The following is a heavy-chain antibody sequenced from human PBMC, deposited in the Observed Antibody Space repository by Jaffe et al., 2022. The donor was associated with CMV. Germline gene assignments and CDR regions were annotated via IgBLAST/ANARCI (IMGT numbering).Heavy chain of an antibody. J-gene: IGHJ3*02. CDR3: AHTDLADYDILTGGDAFDI. CDR1: GFSLSTSGVG. D-gene: IGHD3-9*01. Sequence: QITLKESGPTLVKPTQTLTLTCTFSGFSLSTSGVGVGWIRQPPGKALEWLALIYWNDDKRYSPSLKSRLTITKDTSKNQVVLTMTNMDPVDTATYYCAHTDLADYDILTGGDAFDIWGQGTMVTVSS. CDR2: IYWNDDK. V-gene: IGHV2-5*01.